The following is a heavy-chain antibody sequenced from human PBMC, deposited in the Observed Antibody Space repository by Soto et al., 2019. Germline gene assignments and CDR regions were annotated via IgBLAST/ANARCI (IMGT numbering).Heavy chain of an antibody. Sequence: QVQLQESGPGLVKPSETLSLTCTVSGGSISSYYWRWLRQSPGKGLEWIGYIYYSGSTNYNPSLKRGVTISVDASKNQFSLKLSSVTAADTAVYYCARRYGSCFDFWGQGTLVTVSS. D-gene: IGHD5-18*01. J-gene: IGHJ4*02. CDR1: GGSISSYY. CDR2: IYYSGST. V-gene: IGHV4-59*08. CDR3: ARRYGSCFDF.